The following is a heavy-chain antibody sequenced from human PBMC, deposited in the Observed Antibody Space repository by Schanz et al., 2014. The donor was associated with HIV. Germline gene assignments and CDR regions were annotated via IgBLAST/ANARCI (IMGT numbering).Heavy chain of an antibody. CDR2: ISGSGRTT. CDR1: GFSFRAYV. D-gene: IGHD3-3*01. Sequence: DVQLLESGGGLVRPGGSLRLSCAVSGFSFRAYVMSWVRQAPGKGLEWVSGISGSGRTTYFADSVKGRFTISRDNAKNSLSLQMNSLRAEDTAVYYCARPDYDFWVDVWGQGTTVTVSS. CDR3: ARPDYDFWVDV. V-gene: IGHV3-23*01. J-gene: IGHJ6*02.